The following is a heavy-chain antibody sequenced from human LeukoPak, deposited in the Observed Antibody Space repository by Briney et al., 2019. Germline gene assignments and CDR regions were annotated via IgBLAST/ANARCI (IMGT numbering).Heavy chain of an antibody. CDR2: IIPILGIA. CDR1: GGTFSSYA. V-gene: IGHV1-69*04. Sequence: VASVKVSCKASGGTFSSYAISWVRQAPGQGLEWMGRIIPILGIANYAQKFQGRVTITADKSTSTAYMELSSLRSEDTAVYYCARLYGDYATRGGLNWFDPWGQGTLVSVSS. CDR3: ARLYGDYATRGGLNWFDP. J-gene: IGHJ5*02. D-gene: IGHD4-17*01.